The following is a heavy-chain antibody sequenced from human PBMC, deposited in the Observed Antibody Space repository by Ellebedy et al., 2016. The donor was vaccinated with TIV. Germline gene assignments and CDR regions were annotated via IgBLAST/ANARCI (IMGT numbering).Heavy chain of an antibody. Sequence: GGSLRLXXAASGFTFSSYSMNWVRQAPGKGLEWVSSISSSSSYIYYADSVTGRFTISRDNAKNSLYLQMNSLRAEDTAVYYCARGMATIVADAFDVWGQGTMVTVSS. D-gene: IGHD5-24*01. CDR1: GFTFSSYS. CDR2: ISSSSSYI. V-gene: IGHV3-21*01. J-gene: IGHJ3*01. CDR3: ARGMATIVADAFDV.